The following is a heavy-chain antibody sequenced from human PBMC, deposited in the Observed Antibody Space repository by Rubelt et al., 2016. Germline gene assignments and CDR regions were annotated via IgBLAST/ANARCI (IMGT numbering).Heavy chain of an antibody. CDR2: IYYSGST. CDR3: AIVVVTTGFDY. Sequence: QLQLQESGPGLVKPSETLSLTCTVSGGSISSSSYYWGWIRQPPGKGLEWIGSIYYSGSTYYNPSLKSRVTISVDTSKNQFSLKLSSVTAADTAVYYCAIVVVTTGFDYWGQGTLVTVSS. J-gene: IGHJ4*02. D-gene: IGHD3-22*01. CDR1: GGSISSSSYY. V-gene: IGHV4-39*07.